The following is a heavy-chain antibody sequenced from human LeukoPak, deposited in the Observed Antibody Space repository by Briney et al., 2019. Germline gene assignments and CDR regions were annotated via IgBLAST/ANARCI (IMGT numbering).Heavy chain of an antibody. CDR3: AKDLRGYSYGSDAFDI. J-gene: IGHJ3*02. D-gene: IGHD5-18*01. CDR1: GFTFSSYG. V-gene: IGHV3-30*02. Sequence: GGSLRLSCAASGFTFSSYGMHGVGQAPGKGLEGVAFIRYDGSNKYYADSVKGRFTISRDNSKNTLYLQMNSLRAEGTAVYYCAKDLRGYSYGSDAFDIWGQGTMVTVSS. CDR2: IRYDGSNK.